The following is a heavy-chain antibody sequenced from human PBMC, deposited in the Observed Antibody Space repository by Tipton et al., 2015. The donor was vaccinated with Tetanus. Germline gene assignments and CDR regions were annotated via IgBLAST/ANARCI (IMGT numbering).Heavy chain of an antibody. CDR3: ARRRYNWNRGGFDI. D-gene: IGHD1-20*01. CDR2: INHSGSA. J-gene: IGHJ3*02. Sequence: LRLSCVVSGGSFSDFCWSWIRQPPGQGLVWIGEINHSGSANKNPSLKSRVTMSVDTSNKQISLRLDSVTAADTAVYYCARRRYNWNRGGFDIWGQGTMVIVSS. CDR1: GGSFSDFC. V-gene: IGHV4-34*01.